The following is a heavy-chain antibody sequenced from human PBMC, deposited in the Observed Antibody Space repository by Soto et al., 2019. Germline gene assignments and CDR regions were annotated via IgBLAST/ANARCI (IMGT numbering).Heavy chain of an antibody. J-gene: IGHJ4*02. CDR1: GFTFSSYA. CDR2: ISGSGDST. CDR3: ARQGSGSYYDY. Sequence: EVQLLESGGGLVQPGGSLRLSCAASGFTFSSYAMRWVRQAPGKGLEWVSAISGSGDSTYYADSVKGRFTTSRDNSKNTLYLQMNSLRAEDTAVYYCARQGSGSYYDYWGQGTLVTVSS. D-gene: IGHD1-26*01. V-gene: IGHV3-23*01.